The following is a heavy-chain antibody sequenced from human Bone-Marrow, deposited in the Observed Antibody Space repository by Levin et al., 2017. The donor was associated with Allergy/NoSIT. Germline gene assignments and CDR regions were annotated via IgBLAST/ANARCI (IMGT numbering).Heavy chain of an antibody. V-gene: IGHV3-23*01. D-gene: IGHD2/OR15-2a*01. CDR1: GFTFSSYA. CDR2: ISGSGGST. Sequence: LGESLKISCAASGFTFSSYAMTWVRQGPGEGLGWVASISGSGGSTYYADSVQGRFTISRDNSKNTLDLQMSSLRAEDTAVYYCVRGNPPSDYWGRGALVTVSS. CDR3: VRGNPPSDY. J-gene: IGHJ4*02.